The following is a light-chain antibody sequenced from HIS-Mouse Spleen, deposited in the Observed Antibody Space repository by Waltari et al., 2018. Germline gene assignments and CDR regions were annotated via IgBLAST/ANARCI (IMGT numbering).Light chain of an antibody. CDR3: QQYGSSPRT. CDR2: GAS. Sequence: EIVLTQSPGTLSLSPGERATLSCRASQSVSNSYLAWYQQKPGQAPRLLIYGASSRATGIPDRFSGSGSGTDFTHTISRLEPEDFAVYYCQQYGSSPRTFGQGTKVEIK. J-gene: IGKJ1*01. V-gene: IGKV3-20*01. CDR1: QSVSNSY.